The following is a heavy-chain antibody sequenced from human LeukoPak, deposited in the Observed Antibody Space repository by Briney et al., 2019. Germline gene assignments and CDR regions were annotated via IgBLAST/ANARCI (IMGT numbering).Heavy chain of an antibody. Sequence: GGSLRLSCAASGFTFSSYWTTWVRQAPGKGLEWVANINQDGSEKNYVDSVKGRFTISRDNGKNSLYLQMNSLRAEDTAVYYCAGPGYYWGQGTLVTVSS. CDR1: GFTFSSYW. CDR2: INQDGSEK. D-gene: IGHD2-15*01. J-gene: IGHJ4*02. CDR3: AGPGYY. V-gene: IGHV3-7*01.